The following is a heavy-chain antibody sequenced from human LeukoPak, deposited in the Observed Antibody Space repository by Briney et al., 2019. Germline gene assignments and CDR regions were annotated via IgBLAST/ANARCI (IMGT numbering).Heavy chain of an antibody. V-gene: IGHV3-7*01. CDR3: ARDLRTDSSFSPFDY. Sequence: PGGSLRLSCAASGFTLSSYWMSWVRQAPGKGLEWVANINQDVSEINYVDSVKGRFTISKDNGKNSLYLQMNSLRAEDTAVYYCARDLRTDSSFSPFDYWGQGTLVTVSS. D-gene: IGHD3/OR15-3a*01. J-gene: IGHJ4*02. CDR2: INQDVSEI. CDR1: GFTLSSYW.